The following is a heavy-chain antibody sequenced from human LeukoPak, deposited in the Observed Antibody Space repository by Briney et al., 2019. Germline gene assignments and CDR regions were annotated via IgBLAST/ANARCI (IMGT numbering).Heavy chain of an antibody. D-gene: IGHD2-2*01. CDR2: ISKSSTYI. Sequence: GGSLRLSCVASGFTFRDYTMNWVRQAPGKGLEWVSAISKSSTYIKYADSVKGRFTVSRDNAKNSLFLQMNSLRVEDTAVYYCAREVVIVVEPAANTIDHRGQGTRVTVSS. CDR1: GFTFRDYT. J-gene: IGHJ4*02. V-gene: IGHV3-21*01. CDR3: AREVVIVVEPAANTIDH.